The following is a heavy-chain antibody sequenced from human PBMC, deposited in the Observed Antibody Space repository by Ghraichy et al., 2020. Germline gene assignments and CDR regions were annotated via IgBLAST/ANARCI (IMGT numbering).Heavy chain of an antibody. CDR1: GYTFTKYK. CDR2: INPSDTGT. Sequence: ASVKVSCKASGYTFTKYKMHWARQTPGQGLEWMGVINPSDTGTWYPQKFQGRVAMTTDTSTSTVYMELSGLASEDTAIYYCAKDLDWSMDYWGQGTLVTVSS. D-gene: IGHD3-9*01. V-gene: IGHV1-46*01. CDR3: AKDLDWSMDY. J-gene: IGHJ4*02.